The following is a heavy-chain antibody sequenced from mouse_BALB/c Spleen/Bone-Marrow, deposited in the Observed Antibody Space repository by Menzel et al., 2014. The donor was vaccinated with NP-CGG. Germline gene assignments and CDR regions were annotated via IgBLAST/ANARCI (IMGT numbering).Heavy chain of an antibody. CDR3: AREGLRRRAAMDY. D-gene: IGHD2-4*01. J-gene: IGHJ4*01. Sequence: DVHLVESGGGLVKPGGSPKLSCAASGFTFSSYAMSWVRQSPVKRLEWVAEISSGGSCTYYPDTVTGRFTISRDNAKNTLYLEMSSLRSEDTAMYYCAREGLRRRAAMDYWGQGTSVTVSS. CDR2: ISSGGSCT. V-gene: IGHV5-9-4*01. CDR1: GFTFSSYA.